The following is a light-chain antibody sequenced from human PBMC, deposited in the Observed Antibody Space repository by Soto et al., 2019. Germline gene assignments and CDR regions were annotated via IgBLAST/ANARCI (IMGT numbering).Light chain of an antibody. CDR2: SNA. V-gene: IGLV1-44*01. CDR1: SSNIGSNT. CDR3: AAWDDSLNWV. Sequence: QPVLTQPPSASGTPGQRVTISCSGSSSNIGSNTVNWYQQLPGTAPKLLIYSNAQRPSGVPDRFSGSKSGTSASLAISGLQSEDEADYYCAAWDDSLNWVFGGGTKLTVL. J-gene: IGLJ3*02.